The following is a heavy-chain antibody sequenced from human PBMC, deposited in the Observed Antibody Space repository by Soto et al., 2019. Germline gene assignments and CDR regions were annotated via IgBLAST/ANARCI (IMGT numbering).Heavy chain of an antibody. J-gene: IGHJ4*02. CDR1: GFTFSSYA. CDR3: AREGGWYDPYHY. Sequence: QVQLVESGGGVVQPGRSLRLSCAASGFTFSSYAMHWVRQAPGKGLEWVAVISYEGSNKYYADSVKGRFTISRDNSKNTLYLQMNSLRAEDTAVYYCAREGGWYDPYHYWGQGTLVTVSA. V-gene: IGHV3-30-3*01. D-gene: IGHD6-19*01. CDR2: ISYEGSNK.